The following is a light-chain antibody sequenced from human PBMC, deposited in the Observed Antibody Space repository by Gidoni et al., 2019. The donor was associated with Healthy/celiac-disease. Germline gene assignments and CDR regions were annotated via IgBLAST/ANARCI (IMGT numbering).Light chain of an antibody. Sequence: QSVLTQPPSASATPGQTVTISCSGSSSNIGSNYVYWYQHLPGTAPKLLIYRNNQRPSGVPDRFSGSKSGTSASLAISGLRSEDEADYYCAAWDDSLSGRVFGGGTKLTVL. CDR1: SSNIGSNY. V-gene: IGLV1-47*01. CDR3: AAWDDSLSGRV. J-gene: IGLJ3*02. CDR2: RNN.